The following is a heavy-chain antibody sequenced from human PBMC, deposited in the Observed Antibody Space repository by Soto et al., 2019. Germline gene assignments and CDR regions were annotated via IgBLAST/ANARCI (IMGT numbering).Heavy chain of an antibody. D-gene: IGHD6-13*01. Sequence: GGSLRLSCAVSGFTFNEYWMTWVRQAPGRGLEWVANIKEDASEKYYADSVKGRFTISRDNSKNTLYLQMNSLRAEDTAVYYCAKDSSSWYGVYYYYYGMDVWGQGTTVTVSS. J-gene: IGHJ6*02. CDR2: IKEDASEK. V-gene: IGHV3-7*01. CDR3: AKDSSSWYGVYYYYYGMDV. CDR1: GFTFNEYW.